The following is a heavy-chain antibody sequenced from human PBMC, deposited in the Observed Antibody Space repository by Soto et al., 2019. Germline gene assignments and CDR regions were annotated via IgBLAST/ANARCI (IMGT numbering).Heavy chain of an antibody. Sequence: SGATLVNPTQTLTLTCTFSGFSLSTRGVGVAWIRQPPGKALEWLALIFWDDDKWYNPSLKSRLTITEDTSKNQVVLIMTNMDPVDTATYYCAHRPRGYAYYFDFWGQGTLVTVSS. J-gene: IGHJ4*02. CDR3: AHRPRGYAYYFDF. CDR1: GFSLSTRGVG. D-gene: IGHD5-12*01. CDR2: IFWDDDK. V-gene: IGHV2-5*02.